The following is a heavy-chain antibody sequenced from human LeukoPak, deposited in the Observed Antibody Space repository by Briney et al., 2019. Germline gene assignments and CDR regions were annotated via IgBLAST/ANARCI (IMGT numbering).Heavy chain of an antibody. V-gene: IGHV3-7*01. CDR2: IKEDGSEK. J-gene: IGHJ6*02. D-gene: IGHD3-3*01. CDR3: ARGGATISGVVTYHDNGLDV. Sequence: GGSLRLSCVASGFTFHKYWMVWVRQAPGKGLEWVANIKEDGSEKNYLDAVKGRFTISRDNAQNSLYVHMTSLRVEDTGVYYCARGGATISGVVTYHDNGLDVWGQGTSVTVSS. CDR1: GFTFHKYW.